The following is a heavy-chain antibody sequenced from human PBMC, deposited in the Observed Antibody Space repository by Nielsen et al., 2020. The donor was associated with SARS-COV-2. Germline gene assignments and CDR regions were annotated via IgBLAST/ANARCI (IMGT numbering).Heavy chain of an antibody. CDR3: ATVGSGWYKFFDY. J-gene: IGHJ4*02. Sequence: GESLKISCAASGFTVSSNYMSWVRQAPGKGLEWVSVIYTDGSTYYADSVKGRFIISRDNSENTVYLQMNSLRAEDTAVYYCATVGSGWYKFFDYWGQGALVTVSS. D-gene: IGHD6-19*01. CDR2: IYTDGST. V-gene: IGHV3-53*01. CDR1: GFTVSSNY.